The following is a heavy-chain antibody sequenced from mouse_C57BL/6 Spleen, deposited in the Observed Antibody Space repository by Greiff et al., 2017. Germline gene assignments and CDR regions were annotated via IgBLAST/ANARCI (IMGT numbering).Heavy chain of an antibody. D-gene: IGHD6-5*01. V-gene: IGHV1-81*01. CDR3: ARAYDLGDAMDY. CDR2: IYPRSGNT. CDR1: GYTFTSYG. J-gene: IGHJ4*01. Sequence: VQLQQPGAELARPGASVTLSCKASGYTFTSYGIRWVKQRTGQGLEWIGEIYPRSGNTYYNEKFKGKDTLTADKSSSTSYMELRSLTSEDSAVYFCARAYDLGDAMDYWGQGTSVTVSS.